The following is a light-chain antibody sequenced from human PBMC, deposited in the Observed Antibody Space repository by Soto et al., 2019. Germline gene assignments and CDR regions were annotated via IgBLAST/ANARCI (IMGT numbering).Light chain of an antibody. V-gene: IGKV1-39*01. Sequence: DIQMTQSPSSLSASVGDRVTITCRASQSVNTYIHWYQQKAGQAPKLLIYAASNLQSGVPSRFSGRGSGTDFTLTVESLQPEDFATYYCQQGYSNPWTFGQGTKVDIK. CDR2: AAS. CDR3: QQGYSNPWT. J-gene: IGKJ1*01. CDR1: QSVNTY.